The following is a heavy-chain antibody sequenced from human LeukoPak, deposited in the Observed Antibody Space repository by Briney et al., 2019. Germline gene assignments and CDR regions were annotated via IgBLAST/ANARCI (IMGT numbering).Heavy chain of an antibody. CDR1: GFTFSSYA. J-gene: IGHJ5*02. CDR3: ARDFFQNWFDP. CDR2: ISGSGGST. Sequence: GGSLRLSCAASGFTFSSYAMSWVRQAPGKGLEWVSAISGSGGSTYYADSVKGRFTISRDNAKNSLYLQMNSLRAEDTAVYYCARDFFQNWFDPWGQGTLVTVSS. D-gene: IGHD3-3*01. V-gene: IGHV3-23*01.